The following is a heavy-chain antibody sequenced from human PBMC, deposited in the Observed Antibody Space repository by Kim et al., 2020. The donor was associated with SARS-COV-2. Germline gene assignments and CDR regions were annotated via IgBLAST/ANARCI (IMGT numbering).Heavy chain of an antibody. Sequence: ADSWKGRFTISRDNAKNELYLEMNRLRAEDPAVYYCARGMSNFDWSTDYWGQGTLVTVSS. D-gene: IGHD3-9*01. CDR3: ARGMSNFDWSTDY. J-gene: IGHJ4*02. V-gene: IGHV3-11*06.